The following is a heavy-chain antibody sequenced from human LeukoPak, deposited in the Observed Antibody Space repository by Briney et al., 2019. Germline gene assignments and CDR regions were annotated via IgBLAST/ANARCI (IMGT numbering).Heavy chain of an antibody. J-gene: IGHJ4*01. CDR2: ISYDGSNK. D-gene: IGHD2-21*01. CDR1: GFTFSSYA. Sequence: PGRSLRLSCAASGFTFSSYAMHWVRQAPGKGLEWVAVISYDGSNKYYADSVKGRFTISRDNAKNSLYLQMNSLRAEDTAVYYCAREPAPVILWGQGTLVTVSS. CDR3: AREPAPVIL. V-gene: IGHV3-30-3*01.